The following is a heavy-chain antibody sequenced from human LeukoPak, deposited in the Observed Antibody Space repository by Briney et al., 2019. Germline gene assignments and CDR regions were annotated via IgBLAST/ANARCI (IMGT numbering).Heavy chain of an antibody. CDR1: GGSISSYF. CDR3: ARVLDLSKRGLDAFDI. D-gene: IGHD3-16*01. CDR2: VYYSGST. J-gene: IGHJ3*02. V-gene: IGHV4-59*01. Sequence: SETLSLACTVSGGSISSYFWSWIRQPPGKGLEWIGYVYYSGSTNYNPSLKSRVTISVDTSKKQFSLKLSSATAADTAVYYCARVLDLSKRGLDAFDIWGQGTMVTVSS.